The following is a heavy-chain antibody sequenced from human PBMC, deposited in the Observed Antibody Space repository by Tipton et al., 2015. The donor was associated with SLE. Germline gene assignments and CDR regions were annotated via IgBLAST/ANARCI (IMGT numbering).Heavy chain of an antibody. CDR1: GYSITSGFY. CDR3: ARDSVSEFEY. CDR2: IYHSGYT. J-gene: IGHJ4*02. Sequence: LRLSCAVSGYSITSGFYWGWIRQPPGKGLEWIASIYHSGYTYYNPSLKSRVTISVDTSKNQFSLKLSSVTAADTAVYYCARDSVSEFEYWGQGILVTVSS. V-gene: IGHV4-38-2*02.